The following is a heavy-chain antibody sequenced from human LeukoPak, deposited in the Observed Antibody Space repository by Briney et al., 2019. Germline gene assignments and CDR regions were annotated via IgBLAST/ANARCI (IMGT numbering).Heavy chain of an antibody. CDR1: GFTFSSYG. CDR2: ISYDGSNK. D-gene: IGHD5-12*01. V-gene: IGHV3-30*18. Sequence: GGSLRLSCAAAGFTFSSYGMHWVRHAPGKGLEWVAVISYDGSNKYYADSVKGRFTISRDDSKNTLYLQMNSLRAEDTAVYYCANSRLRYYGMYVWGQGTTVTVSS. J-gene: IGHJ6*02. CDR3: ANSRLRYYGMYV.